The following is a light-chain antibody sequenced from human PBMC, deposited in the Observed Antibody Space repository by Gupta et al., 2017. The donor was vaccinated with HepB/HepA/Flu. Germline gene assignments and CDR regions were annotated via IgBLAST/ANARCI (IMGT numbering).Light chain of an antibody. Sequence: QSALTQPASVSGSPGPSITISCTGTSSDVGSNNLVSWFQHHPGKVPKLMIYEVSKRPSGVSNRFSASKSDNTASLTISGLQAEDEADYYCCSSAGTGSIYIFGGGTKLTVL. J-gene: IGLJ2*01. CDR3: CSSAGTGSIYI. V-gene: IGLV2-23*02. CDR2: EVS. CDR1: SSDVGSNNL.